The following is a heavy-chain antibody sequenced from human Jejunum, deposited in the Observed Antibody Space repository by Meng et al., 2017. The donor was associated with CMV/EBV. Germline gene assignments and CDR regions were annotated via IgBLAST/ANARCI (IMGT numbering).Heavy chain of an antibody. J-gene: IGHJ4*02. CDR3: ARDRNWGPGTSDY. D-gene: IGHD7-27*01. CDR2: INAGNGNT. CDR1: GYTFSSSA. Sequence: KASGYTFSSSAITWVRQAPGQRLEWMGWINAGNGNTKYSEKFQGRVTITGDTSASTAYMDLSSLTSEDTAVYYCARDRNWGPGTSDYWGQGTLVTVSS. V-gene: IGHV1-3*01.